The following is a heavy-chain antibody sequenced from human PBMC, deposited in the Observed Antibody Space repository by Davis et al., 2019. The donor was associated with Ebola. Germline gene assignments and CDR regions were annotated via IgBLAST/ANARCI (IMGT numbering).Heavy chain of an antibody. D-gene: IGHD6-13*01. Sequence: AASVKVSCKASGYTFTASYIHWVRQAPGQGLEWMGRINPNGGGTFYAQKFQGRVTMTRATSISTAYMDLSRLISDGTAVYYCARDREAAAAGYYGMDVWGKGTAVTVSS. J-gene: IGHJ6*04. CDR1: GYTFTASY. CDR3: ARDREAAAAGYYGMDV. CDR2: INPNGGGT. V-gene: IGHV1-2*06.